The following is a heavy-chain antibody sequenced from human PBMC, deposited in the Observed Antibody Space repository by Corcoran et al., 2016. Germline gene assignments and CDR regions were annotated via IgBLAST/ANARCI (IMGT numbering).Heavy chain of an antibody. CDR3: ARAYVHGDSRFDY. CDR2: IYHSGST. Sequence: QVQLQESGPGLVKPSETLSLTCTVSGYSISSGYYWGWIRQPPGKGLEWIGSIYHSGSTYYNPSLKSRVTISVDTSKNQFSLKLSSVTAADTAGYYCARAYVHGDSRFDYWGQGTLVTVSS. V-gene: IGHV4-38-2*02. CDR1: GYSISSGYY. J-gene: IGHJ4*02. D-gene: IGHD4-17*01.